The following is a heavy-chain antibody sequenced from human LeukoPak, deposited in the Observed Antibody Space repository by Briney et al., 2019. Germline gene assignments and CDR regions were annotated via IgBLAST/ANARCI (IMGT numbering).Heavy chain of an antibody. CDR1: GFTFSSYE. Sequence: PGGSLRLSCAASGFTFSSYEMNWVRQAPGKGLEWVSYISSSGSTIYYADSVKGRFTISRDNAKNSLYLQMNSLRAEDTAVYYCARGGYSYGRYYYYDMDVWGQGTTVTVSS. D-gene: IGHD5-18*01. J-gene: IGHJ6*02. CDR2: ISSSGSTI. CDR3: ARGGYSYGRYYYYDMDV. V-gene: IGHV3-48*03.